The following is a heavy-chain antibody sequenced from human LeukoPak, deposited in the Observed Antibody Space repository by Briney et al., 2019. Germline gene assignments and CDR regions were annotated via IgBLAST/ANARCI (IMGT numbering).Heavy chain of an antibody. CDR1: GGSISSYD. Sequence: SETLSLTCTGSGGSISSYDWSWIQQPPRKGLQWIGHVYYSGGTNYKPSPKSRVTISMDTSNTQFYLKLSSVTAADTAVYYCAKHSTYGPFLWGQGTLVTFSS. CDR2: VYYSGGT. V-gene: IGHV4-59*08. D-gene: IGHD3-10*01. J-gene: IGHJ4*02. CDR3: AKHSTYGPFL.